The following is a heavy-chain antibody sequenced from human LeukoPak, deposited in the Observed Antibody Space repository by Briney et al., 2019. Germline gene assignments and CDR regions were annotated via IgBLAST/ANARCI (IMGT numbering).Heavy chain of an antibody. CDR1: GGTFSSYA. J-gene: IGHJ3*02. Sequence: GASVKVSCKASGGTFSSYAISWVRQAPGQGLEWMGWISAYNGNTNYAQKLQGRVTMTTDTSTSTAYMELRSLRSDDTAVYYCARDESYMVPVVNDAFDIWGQGTMVTVSS. CDR3: ARDESYMVPVVNDAFDI. V-gene: IGHV1-18*01. D-gene: IGHD3-22*01. CDR2: ISAYNGNT.